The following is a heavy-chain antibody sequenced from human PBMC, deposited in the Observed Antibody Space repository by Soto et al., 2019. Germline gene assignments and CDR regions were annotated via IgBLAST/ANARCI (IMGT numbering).Heavy chain of an antibody. CDR1: GFTFTSSA. CDR3: AALGVNFDY. V-gene: IGHV1-58*01. CDR2: IGVGSGNR. Sequence: GASVKVSCKASGFTFTSSAVQWVRQARGQRLEWIGWIGVGSGNRHYAQKFQERVTITRDMSTNTAYMELSSLRSEDTAVYYCAALGVNFDYWGHGTLVTVSS. D-gene: IGHD2-8*01. J-gene: IGHJ4*01.